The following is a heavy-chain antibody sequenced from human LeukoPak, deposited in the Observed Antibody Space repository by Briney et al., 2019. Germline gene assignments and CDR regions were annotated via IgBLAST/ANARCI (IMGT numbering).Heavy chain of an antibody. CDR2: IYHSGST. D-gene: IGHD4-11*01. CDR3: ARVGRTTVTRWFDP. V-gene: IGHV4-30-2*01. Sequence: SQTLSLTCAVSGGSISSGGYSWRWIRQPPGKGLEWIGYIYHSGSTYYNPSLKSRVTISVDRSKNQFSLKLSSVTAADTAGYYCARVGRTTVTRWFDPWGQGTLVTVSS. CDR1: GGSISSGGYS. J-gene: IGHJ5*02.